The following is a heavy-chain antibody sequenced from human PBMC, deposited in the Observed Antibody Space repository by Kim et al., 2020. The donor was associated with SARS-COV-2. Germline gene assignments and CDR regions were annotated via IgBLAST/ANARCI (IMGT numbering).Heavy chain of an antibody. CDR3: TKGPFLSSTGTSAF. J-gene: IGHJ4*02. V-gene: IGHV3-74*01. Sequence: LSLTCAGSGFTFSGSWMHWVRQVPGKGPEWVSRISDDGGKTFYADSVQGRFVISRDNAKNTIYLQMNSLKAEDSAMYYCTKGPFLSSTGTSAFWGPG. CDR2: ISDDGGKT. D-gene: IGHD1-1*01. CDR1: GFTFSGSW.